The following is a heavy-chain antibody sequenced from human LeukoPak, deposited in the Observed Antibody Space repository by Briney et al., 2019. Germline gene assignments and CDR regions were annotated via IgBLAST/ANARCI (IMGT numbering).Heavy chain of an antibody. Sequence: ASVKVSCKTAGFTFAGYYMHWVRQAPGQGLEWMGMINPNGGHTDYAQNFQGRVTMTRDMSTSTVYMELSSLRSEDTAVFYCARSKDNRGYDVRRLDYWGQGTLVTVSS. CDR3: ARSKDNRGYDVRRLDY. CDR2: INPNGGHT. V-gene: IGHV1-46*01. D-gene: IGHD1-14*01. J-gene: IGHJ4*02. CDR1: GFTFAGYY.